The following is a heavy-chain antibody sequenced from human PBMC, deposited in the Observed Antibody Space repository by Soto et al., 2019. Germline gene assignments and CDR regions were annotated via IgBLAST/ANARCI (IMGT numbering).Heavy chain of an antibody. Sequence: EVQLVDSGGGLVQPGRSLTLSCAASGFTFNDYAMHWVRQPPGKGLEWVSGVSWNSASIGYADSVRGRFTISRDNAKNSLYLQMNSLRAEDTALYYCAKNVYGACHQFDHWGQGTLVTVSS. CDR2: VSWNSASI. J-gene: IGHJ4*02. V-gene: IGHV3-9*01. CDR1: GFTFNDYA. D-gene: IGHD2-21*01. CDR3: AKNVYGACHQFDH.